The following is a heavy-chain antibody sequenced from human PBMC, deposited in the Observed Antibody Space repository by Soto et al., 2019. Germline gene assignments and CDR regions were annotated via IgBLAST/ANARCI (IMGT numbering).Heavy chain of an antibody. V-gene: IGHV4-59*01. CDR2: VSDMGVT. Sequence: QVQLQESGPGLVKPSETLSLTCTVSVGSISNYYWSWIRQPPGKGLEWIVYVSDMGVTNYNPSLKSRVTISVDMSRNQISLKMTSVSAADTAVYYCARDTYYQSSGYFEDWFEPWGQGTLVTVSS. CDR1: VGSISNYY. D-gene: IGHD3-22*01. CDR3: ARDTYYQSSGYFEDWFEP. J-gene: IGHJ5*02.